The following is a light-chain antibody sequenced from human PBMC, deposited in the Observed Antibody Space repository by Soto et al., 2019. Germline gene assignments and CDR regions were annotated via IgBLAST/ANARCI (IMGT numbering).Light chain of an antibody. CDR2: AAS. J-gene: IGKJ2*01. CDR1: PGIGSW. Sequence: DIQMTQSPSSVSASIGDSVTITCRAIPGIGSWLAWYQQKPRNDPKLLIYAASSLKSGVPSRFSASGAATDFTLTISSLHPDDVATYYCQQANSFPYTFGQGTKLEIK. V-gene: IGKV1-12*01. CDR3: QQANSFPYT.